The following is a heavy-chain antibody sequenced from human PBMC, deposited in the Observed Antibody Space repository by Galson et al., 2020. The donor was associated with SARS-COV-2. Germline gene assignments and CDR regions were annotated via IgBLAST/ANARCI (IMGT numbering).Heavy chain of an antibody. V-gene: IGHV1-69*10. Sequence: SVKVSCKVSGGTFSTHAITWVRQAPGQGLEWMGGTIPILGVKNFAQKFQGRVTITADKSTSTAYMELSSLRSEDTAVYYCARQEGYCTSSTCYGGGWFDPWGQGTLVTVSS. CDR2: TIPILGVK. CDR3: ARQEGYCTSSTCYGGGWFDP. D-gene: IGHD2-2*01. CDR1: GGTFSTHA. J-gene: IGHJ5*02.